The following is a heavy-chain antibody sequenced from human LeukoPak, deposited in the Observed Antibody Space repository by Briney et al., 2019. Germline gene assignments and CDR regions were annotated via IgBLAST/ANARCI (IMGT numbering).Heavy chain of an antibody. V-gene: IGHV3-48*01. CDR1: GFTFSSYS. CDR3: ARERDNWNPGCYYYMDV. J-gene: IGHJ6*03. Sequence: GGSLRLSCAASGFTFSSYSMNWVRQAPGKGLEWVSYISSSSSTIYYADSVKGRFTISRDNAKNSLYLQMNSLRAEDTAVYYCARERDNWNPGCYYYMDVWGKGTTVTVSS. D-gene: IGHD1-20*01. CDR2: ISSSSSTI.